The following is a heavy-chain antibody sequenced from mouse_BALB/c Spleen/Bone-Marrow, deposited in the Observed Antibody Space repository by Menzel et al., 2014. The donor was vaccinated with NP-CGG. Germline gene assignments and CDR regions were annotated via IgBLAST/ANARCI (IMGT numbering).Heavy chain of an antibody. J-gene: IGHJ2*01. CDR1: GFNIKDTY. CDR3: ARYDYGVYFDY. D-gene: IGHD2-4*01. V-gene: IGHV14-3*02. CDR2: IDPANGNT. Sequence: EVQLQQSGAELVKPGASVKLSCTASGFNIKDTYMHWVKQGPEQGLEWIGRIDPANGNTKYDPKFQGKATITADTSSNTAHLQLSSLTSEDTAVYYCARYDYGVYFDYWGQGTTLTVSS.